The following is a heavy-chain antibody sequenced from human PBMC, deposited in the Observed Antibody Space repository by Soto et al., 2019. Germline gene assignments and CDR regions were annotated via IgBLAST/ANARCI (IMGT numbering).Heavy chain of an antibody. J-gene: IGHJ6*02. CDR1: GFTFSNYA. Sequence: GGSLRLSCAASGFTFSNYAMNWVRQAPGKGLEWVSGISDSGDNTFYADSVRGRFTVSRDNSKNTLYLQMDSLRAEDTAVFYCAKDPDTFQYSSGWSPYMDVWGQGTTVTVSS. V-gene: IGHV3-23*01. CDR2: ISDSGDNT. CDR3: AKDPDTFQYSSGWSPYMDV. D-gene: IGHD6-13*01.